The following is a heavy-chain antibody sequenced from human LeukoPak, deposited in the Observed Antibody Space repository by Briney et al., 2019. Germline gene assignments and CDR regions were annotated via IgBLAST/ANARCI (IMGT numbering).Heavy chain of an antibody. D-gene: IGHD5-18*01. CDR3: ARDVDTSSHSSQLDP. Sequence: PGRSLRLSCAASGFTFSSYGMHWVRQAPGKGLEWVAVIWYDGSNKYYADSVKGRFTISRDNSKNTLYLQMNSLRDEDTAVYYCARDVDTSSHSSQLDPWGQGTLVTVSS. V-gene: IGHV3-33*01. J-gene: IGHJ5*02. CDR1: GFTFSSYG. CDR2: IWYDGSNK.